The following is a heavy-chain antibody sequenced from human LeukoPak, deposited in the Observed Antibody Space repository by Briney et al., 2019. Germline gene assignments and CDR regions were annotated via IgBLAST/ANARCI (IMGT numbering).Heavy chain of an antibody. D-gene: IGHD3-22*01. CDR2: ISAYNGNT. J-gene: IGHJ4*02. V-gene: IGHV1-18*01. CDR1: GYTFTSYG. Sequence: ASVKVSCKASGYTFTSYGISWVRQAPGQGLEWMGWISAYNGNTNYAQKLQGRVTITADESTSTAYMELSSLRSEDTAVYYCARASNYYDSSGYWDYWGQGTLVTVSS. CDR3: ARASNYYDSSGYWDY.